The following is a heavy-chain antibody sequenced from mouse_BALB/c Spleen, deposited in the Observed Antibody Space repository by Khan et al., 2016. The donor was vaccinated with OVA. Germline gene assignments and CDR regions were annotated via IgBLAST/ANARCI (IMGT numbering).Heavy chain of an antibody. D-gene: IGHD1-2*01. CDR1: GYTFTDYY. CDR2: ISPGSGDT. CDR3: ARRNYFGYTFAY. V-gene: IGHV1-77*01. J-gene: IGHJ3*01. Sequence: VELVESGAELARPGASVKLSCKASGYTFTDYYINWVKLRTGQGLEWIGEISPGSGDTYYNERFKGKATLTADKSSSTAYMQLSSLTSDASAVYFCARRNYFGYTFAYWGQGTLVTVSA.